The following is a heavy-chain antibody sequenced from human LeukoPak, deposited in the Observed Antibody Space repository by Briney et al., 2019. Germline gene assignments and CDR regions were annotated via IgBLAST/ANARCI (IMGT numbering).Heavy chain of an antibody. Sequence: SETLSLTCAVYGGSFSGYYWSWIRQPPGKGLEWIGEINHSGSTNYNPSLKSRVTISVDTSKNQFSLKLSSVTAADTAVYYCASSTPSLFYYYDSSGLDYWGQGTLVTVSS. J-gene: IGHJ4*02. V-gene: IGHV4-34*01. CDR1: GGSFSGYY. D-gene: IGHD3-22*01. CDR2: INHSGST. CDR3: ASSTPSLFYYYDSSGLDY.